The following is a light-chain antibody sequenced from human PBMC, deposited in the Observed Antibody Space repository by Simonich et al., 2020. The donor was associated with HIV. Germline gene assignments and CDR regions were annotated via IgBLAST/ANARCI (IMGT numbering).Light chain of an antibody. CDR2: STN. CDR1: TGEVTSGFY. V-gene: IGLV7-43*01. J-gene: IGLJ3*02. CDR3: LLYYGDSWV. Sequence: QTVVTQEPSLTVSPGGTVTLPCDTNTGEVTSGFYPNWFQQKPGQAPRPLIYSTNNKHTWTPARFSGSLLGGKAALTLSGVQPEDEADYYCLLYYGDSWVFGGGTKLTVL.